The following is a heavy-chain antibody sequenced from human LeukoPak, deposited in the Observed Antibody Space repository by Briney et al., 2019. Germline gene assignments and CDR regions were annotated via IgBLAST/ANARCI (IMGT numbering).Heavy chain of an antibody. D-gene: IGHD5-12*01. J-gene: IGHJ4*02. CDR2: FDPEDGET. CDR3: LRSTDIVAPFDY. Sequence: ASVKVSCKVSGYTLTELSMHWVRQAPGKGLEWMGGFDPEDGETIYAQKFQGRVTMTRDTSTSTVYMELSSLRSEDTAVYYCLRSTDIVAPFDYWGQGTLVTVSS. CDR1: GYTLTELS. V-gene: IGHV1-24*01.